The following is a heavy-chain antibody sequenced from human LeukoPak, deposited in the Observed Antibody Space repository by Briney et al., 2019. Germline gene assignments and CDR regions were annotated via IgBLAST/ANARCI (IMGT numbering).Heavy chain of an antibody. D-gene: IGHD3-16*01. CDR2: IWYDGSNK. V-gene: IGHV3-33*01. J-gene: IGHJ4*02. Sequence: PGRYLRLSCAASGFTFSSYGMHWVRQAPGKGLEWVAVIWYDGSNKYYADSVKGRFTISRDNSKNTLYLQMNSMRAEDTAVYYWARAESPFGDYYFDYSGQGTLVTVSS. CDR1: GFTFSSYG. CDR3: ARAESPFGDYYFDY.